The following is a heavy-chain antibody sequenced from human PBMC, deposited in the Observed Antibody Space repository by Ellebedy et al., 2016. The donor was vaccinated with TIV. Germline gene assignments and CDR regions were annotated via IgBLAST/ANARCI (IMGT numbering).Heavy chain of an antibody. Sequence: SETLSLTCTVSGYSMSSGYYWGWIRQHPGKGLEWIGTINHSGSTYYNPSLKSRVTISVDTSKNQFSLRLNSVTAADTAVYYCARDPTSYRFDPWGQGTLVTVSS. V-gene: IGHV4-38-2*02. CDR1: GYSMSSGYY. J-gene: IGHJ5*02. CDR3: ARDPTSYRFDP. CDR2: INHSGST.